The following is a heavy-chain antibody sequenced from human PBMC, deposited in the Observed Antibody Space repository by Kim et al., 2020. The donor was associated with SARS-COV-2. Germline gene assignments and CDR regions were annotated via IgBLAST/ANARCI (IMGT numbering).Heavy chain of an antibody. V-gene: IGHV1-2*02. J-gene: IGHJ4*02. Sequence: ASVKVSCKASGYTFTGYYMHWVRQAPGQGLEWMGWINPNSGGTNYAQKFQGRVTMTRDTSISTAYMELSRLRSDDTAVYYCARDSDGEGVPAALDYWGQGTLVTVSS. CDR3: ARDSDGEGVPAALDY. D-gene: IGHD2-2*01. CDR1: GYTFTGYY. CDR2: INPNSGGT.